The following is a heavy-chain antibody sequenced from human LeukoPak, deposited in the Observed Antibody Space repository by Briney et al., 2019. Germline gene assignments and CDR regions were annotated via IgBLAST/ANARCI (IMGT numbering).Heavy chain of an antibody. J-gene: IGHJ4*02. CDR2: IYYSGST. V-gene: IGHV4-39*01. CDR1: GGSISSSSYY. Sequence: SETLSLTCTVSGGSISSSSYYWGWIRQPPGKGLEWIGSIYYSGSTYYNPSLKSRVTISVDTSKNQFSLIQSSVTASDTAVYYCAREEASVGDYWGQGILVTVSS. CDR3: AREEASVGDY. D-gene: IGHD2-21*01.